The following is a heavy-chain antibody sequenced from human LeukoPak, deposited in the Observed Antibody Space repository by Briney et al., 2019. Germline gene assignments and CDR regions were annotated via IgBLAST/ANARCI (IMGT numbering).Heavy chain of an antibody. Sequence: ASVKVSCKASGYTFTGYYMHWVRQAPGQGLEWMGWINPNSGNTGYAQRFQGRVTMTRNTSISTAYMELSSLRSEDTAVYYCARVPVTTDYYYYMDVWGKGTTVTISS. CDR2: INPNSGNT. J-gene: IGHJ6*03. CDR3: ARVPVTTDYYYYMDV. D-gene: IGHD4-17*01. CDR1: GYTFTGYY. V-gene: IGHV1-8*02.